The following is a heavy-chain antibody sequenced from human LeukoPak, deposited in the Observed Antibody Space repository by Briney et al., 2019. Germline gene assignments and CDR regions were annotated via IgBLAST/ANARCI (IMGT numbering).Heavy chain of an antibody. V-gene: IGHV3-33*01. CDR2: IWYDGSNK. D-gene: IGHD6-13*01. CDR1: GFTFSSYG. J-gene: IGHJ3*02. CDR3: ARDDLVRTKRGAFDI. Sequence: PGGSLRLSCAASGFTFSSYGMHWVRQAPGKGLEWVAVIWYDGSNKYYADSVKGRFTISRDNSKNTLYLQMNSLRAEDTAVYYCARDDLVRTKRGAFDIWGQGTMVTVSS.